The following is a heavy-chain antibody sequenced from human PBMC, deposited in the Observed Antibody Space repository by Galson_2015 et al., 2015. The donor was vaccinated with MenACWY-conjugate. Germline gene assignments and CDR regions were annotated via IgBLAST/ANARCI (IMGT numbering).Heavy chain of an antibody. D-gene: IGHD3-22*01. CDR1: GFTFSSYA. J-gene: IGHJ4*02. CDR3: ACGYYYAGYYFDY. CDR2: ISGSGGST. Sequence: SLRLSCAASGFTFSSYAMSWVRQAPGKGLEWVSAISGSGGSTYYADSVKGRFTISRDNSKNTLYLQMNSLRAEDAAVYYCACGYYYAGYYFDYWGQGTLVTVSS. V-gene: IGHV3-23*01.